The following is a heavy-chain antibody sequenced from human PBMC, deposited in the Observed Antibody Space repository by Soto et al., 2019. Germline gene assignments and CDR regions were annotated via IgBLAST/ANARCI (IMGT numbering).Heavy chain of an antibody. Sequence: EVQLLESGGGLVQPGGSLRLSCAASGFNFSTYAMSWVRQAPGKGLEWVSVISGGGGRTNYAGSVKGRFTISRDNSKNTLYIQMNSLRAEDTAVYYCAKGLEVTIFGVVTIYDYWGQGTLVTVSS. CDR3: AKGLEVTIFGVVTIYDY. D-gene: IGHD3-3*01. CDR2: ISGGGGRT. V-gene: IGHV3-23*01. J-gene: IGHJ4*02. CDR1: GFNFSTYA.